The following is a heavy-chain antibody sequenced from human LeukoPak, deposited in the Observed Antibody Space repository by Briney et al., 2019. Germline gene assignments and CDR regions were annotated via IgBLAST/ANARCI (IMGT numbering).Heavy chain of an antibody. CDR1: GFTFSSYA. D-gene: IGHD3-10*01. CDR2: ISVSGENA. V-gene: IGHV3-23*01. J-gene: IGHJ4*02. Sequence: GGSLRLSCAASGFTFSSYAMTWVRQAPGKGLQWVSTISVSGENAYYADSVKGRFTISRDISKSTLYLQMNSLRDEDTAVYYCAKYGSGSYYNGLYWGQGTLVTVSS. CDR3: AKYGSGSYYNGLY.